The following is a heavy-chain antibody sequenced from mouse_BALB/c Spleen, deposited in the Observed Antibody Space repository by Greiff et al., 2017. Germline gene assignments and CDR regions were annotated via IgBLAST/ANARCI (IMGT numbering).Heavy chain of an antibody. CDR2: ISSGGSYT. CDR1: GFTFSSYG. V-gene: IGHV5-6*01. CDR3: ARQGEVRRFDY. D-gene: IGHD2-14*01. J-gene: IGHJ2*01. Sequence: EVKLMESGGDLVKPGGSLKLSCAASGFTFSSYGMSWVRQTPDKRLEWVATISSGGSYTYYPDSVKGRFTISRDNAKNTLYLQMSSLKSEDTAMYYCARQGEVRRFDYWGQGTTLTGSS.